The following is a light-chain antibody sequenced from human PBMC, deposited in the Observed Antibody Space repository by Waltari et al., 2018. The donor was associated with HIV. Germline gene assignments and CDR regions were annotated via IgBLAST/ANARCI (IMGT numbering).Light chain of an antibody. V-gene: IGLV1-44*01. J-gene: IGLJ3*02. CDR3: ATWDDSLNAWV. Sequence: QSVLNQSPSASGTPGPRVITPCSGTSPTIGSNTVTWSQQFPGTAPKLRIDSYGQRPSGVPERFSGSKSATSASLAISGLRSEDEADYYCATWDDSLNAWVFGGGTKLTVL. CDR2: SYG. CDR1: SPTIGSNT.